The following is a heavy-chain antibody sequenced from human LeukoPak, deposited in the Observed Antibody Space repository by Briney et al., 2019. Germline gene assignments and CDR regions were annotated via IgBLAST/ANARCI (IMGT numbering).Heavy chain of an antibody. CDR2: ISANGGST. V-gene: IGHV3-23*01. D-gene: IGHD3-22*01. Sequence: GGSLRLSCAASGFTFSTYAVNWVRQAPGKGLEWVSAISANGGSTYYTDSVKGRFTISRDSSKNTLYLQMNSLRAEDTAVYYCAKDRAPQYSSGWYDSWGQGTLVTVSS. CDR1: GFTFSTYA. CDR3: AKDRAPQYSSGWYDS. J-gene: IGHJ5*01.